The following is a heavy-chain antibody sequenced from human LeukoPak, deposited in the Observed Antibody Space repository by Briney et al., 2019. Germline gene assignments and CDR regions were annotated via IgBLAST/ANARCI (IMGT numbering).Heavy chain of an antibody. Sequence: GGSLRLSCAASGFTFSSYAMSWVRQAPGKGLEWVSAISGSCGSTYYANSVKGRFTISRDNSKNTLYLQMNSLRAEATAVYYCARDSGGAAAADWGQGTLVTVSS. D-gene: IGHD6-13*01. CDR1: GFTFSSYA. V-gene: IGHV3-23*01. CDR2: ISGSCGST. CDR3: ARDSGGAAAAD. J-gene: IGHJ4*02.